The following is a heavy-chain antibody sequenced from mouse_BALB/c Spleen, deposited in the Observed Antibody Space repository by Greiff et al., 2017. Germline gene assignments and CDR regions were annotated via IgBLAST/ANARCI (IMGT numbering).Heavy chain of an antibody. V-gene: IGHV3-6*02. CDR2: ISYDGSN. CDR3: AGYGYDFLDV. D-gene: IGHD2-2*01. CDR1: GYSITSGYY. Sequence: EVHLVESGPGLVKPSQSLSLTCSVTGYSITSGYYWNWIRQFPGNKLEWMGYISYDGSNNYNPSLKNRISITRDTSKNQFFLKLNSVTTEDTATYYCAGYGYDFLDVWGAGTTVTVSS. J-gene: IGHJ1*01.